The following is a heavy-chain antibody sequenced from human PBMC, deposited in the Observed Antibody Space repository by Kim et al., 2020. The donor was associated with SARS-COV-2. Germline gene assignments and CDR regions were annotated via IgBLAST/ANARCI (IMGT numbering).Heavy chain of an antibody. CDR1: GFTFSSYE. CDR3: ARGGGRIVGATPYYYGMDV. J-gene: IGHJ6*02. CDR2: ISSSGSTI. D-gene: IGHD1-26*01. V-gene: IGHV3-48*03. Sequence: GGSLRLSCAASGFTFSSYEMNWVRQAPGKGLEWVSYISSSGSTIYYADSVKGQFTISRDNAKNSLYLQMNSLRAEDTAVYYCARGGGRIVGATPYYYGMDVWGHGTTVTVSS.